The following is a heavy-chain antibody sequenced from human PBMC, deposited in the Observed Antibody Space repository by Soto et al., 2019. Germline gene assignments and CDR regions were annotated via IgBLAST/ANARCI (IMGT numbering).Heavy chain of an antibody. CDR1: GYTFTSYA. D-gene: IGHD6-19*01. CDR3: ARGPEWLVNRGGRRGLYYFDY. CDR2: INAGNGNT. V-gene: IGHV1-3*01. Sequence: QVQLVQSGAEVKKPGASVKVSCKASGYTFTSYAMHWVRQAPGQRLEWMGWINAGNGNTKYSQKFQGRVTITRDTPASTAYMGLSSLRSEDTVVYYIARGPEWLVNRGGRRGLYYFDYWGQGTLVTVSS. J-gene: IGHJ4*02.